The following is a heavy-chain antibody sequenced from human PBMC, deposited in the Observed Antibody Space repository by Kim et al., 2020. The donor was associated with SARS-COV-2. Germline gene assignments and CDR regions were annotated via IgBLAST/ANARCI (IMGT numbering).Heavy chain of an antibody. V-gene: IGHV4-34*01. J-gene: IGHJ4*01. Sequence: SETLSLTCAVYGGSFSGYYWSWIRQPPGKGLEWIGEINHSGSTNYNPSLKSRVTISVDKSKNQFSLKLSSVTAADTAVYYCARRGAVIAAAGAFDYWGQEPWSPSPQ. CDR3: ARRGAVIAAAGAFDY. CDR2: INHSGST. D-gene: IGHD6-13*01. CDR1: GGSFSGYY.